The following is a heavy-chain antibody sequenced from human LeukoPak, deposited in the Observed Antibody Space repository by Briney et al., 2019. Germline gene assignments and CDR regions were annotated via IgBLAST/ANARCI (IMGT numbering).Heavy chain of an antibody. V-gene: IGHV4-34*01. CDR2: INHSGST. D-gene: IGHD4-17*01. Sequence: PSETLSLTCAVYGGSFSGYYWSWLRQPPGKGLEWIGEINHSGSTNYNPSLTSRVTISVDTSKDQFSLKLSSVTAADTAVYYCARDSTVTVFDYWGQGTLVTVSS. CDR1: GGSFSGYY. J-gene: IGHJ4*02. CDR3: ARDSTVTVFDY.